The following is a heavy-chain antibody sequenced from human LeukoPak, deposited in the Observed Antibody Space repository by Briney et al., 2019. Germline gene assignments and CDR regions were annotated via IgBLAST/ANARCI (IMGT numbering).Heavy chain of an antibody. CDR3: ACEVWGSSGDLVDY. V-gene: IGHV3-21*04. CDR1: GFTFSSYS. CDR2: ISSSSSYI. J-gene: IGHJ4*02. Sequence: GSLRLSCAASGFTFSSYSMNWVRQAPGKGLEWVSSISSSSSYIYYADSVKGRFTISRDNAKNSLYLQMNSLRAEDTAVYYCACEVWGSSGDLVDYWGQGTLVTVSS. D-gene: IGHD3-22*01.